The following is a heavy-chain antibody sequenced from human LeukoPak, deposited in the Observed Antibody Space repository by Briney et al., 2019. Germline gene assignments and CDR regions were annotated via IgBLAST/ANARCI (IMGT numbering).Heavy chain of an antibody. Sequence: GGSLRLSCSGSGFXFSTYAIHWVRQAPGKGLEYVSGISNNGGSTNYADSVKGRFAISRDNSKNTLYLQMSSLRAEDTAVYYCVKVGSTVTRGDFDYWGQGTLVTVSS. CDR1: GFXFSTYA. CDR3: VKVGSTVTRGDFDY. D-gene: IGHD4-17*01. V-gene: IGHV3-64D*06. J-gene: IGHJ4*02. CDR2: ISNNGGST.